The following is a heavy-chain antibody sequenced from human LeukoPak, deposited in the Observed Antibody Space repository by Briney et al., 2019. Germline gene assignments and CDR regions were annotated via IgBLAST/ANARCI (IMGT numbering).Heavy chain of an antibody. D-gene: IGHD3-10*01. Sequence: GGSLRLSCAASGFTFDDYAMHWVRQIPGKGLEWVSGISWNTGSIGYADSVKGRFTISRDNAKNSLYLQMNSLRPEDTALYYCVKDIRSGGSGSYYNAFDYWGQGTLVTVSS. CDR1: GFTFDDYA. CDR3: VKDIRSGGSGSYYNAFDY. CDR2: ISWNTGSI. V-gene: IGHV3-9*01. J-gene: IGHJ4*02.